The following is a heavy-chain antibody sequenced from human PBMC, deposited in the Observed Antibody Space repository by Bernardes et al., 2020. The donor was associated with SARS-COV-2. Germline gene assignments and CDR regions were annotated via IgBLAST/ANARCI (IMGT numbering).Heavy chain of an antibody. D-gene: IGHD6-6*01. J-gene: IGHJ4*02. CDR2: ISYDGTTK. Sequence: GGSLRLSCAASGFTFSTYAMHWVRQAPGKGLEWVAIISYDGTTKYNADSVKGRFTITRDNSKNTLFLQMNSLTTEDTAVYYCAREWEEYTSPLFDFWGQGTLVTVSS. V-gene: IGHV3-30-3*01. CDR1: GFTFSTYA. CDR3: AREWEEYTSPLFDF.